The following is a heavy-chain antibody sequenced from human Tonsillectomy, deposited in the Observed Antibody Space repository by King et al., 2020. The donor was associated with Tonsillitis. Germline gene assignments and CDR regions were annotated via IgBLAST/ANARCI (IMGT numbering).Heavy chain of an antibody. Sequence: VQLQQWGAGLWKPSETLSLTCAVYGGSLGGYYWSWIRQPPGKGLEWIGEINHSGDTNYNPSLKSRVTISVDTSKSQFSLKLSSVTAADSAVYYCARHIAYLDYWGQGTLVTVSS. CDR2: INHSGDT. CDR3: ARHIAYLDY. D-gene: IGHD2-21*01. CDR1: GGSLGGYY. V-gene: IGHV4-34*01. J-gene: IGHJ4*02.